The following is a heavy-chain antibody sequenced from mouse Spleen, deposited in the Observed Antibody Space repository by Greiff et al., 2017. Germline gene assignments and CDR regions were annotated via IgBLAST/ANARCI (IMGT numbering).Heavy chain of an antibody. D-gene: IGHD1-1*01. CDR1: GFTFSSYA. CDR2: ISSGGSYT. CDR3: ARQTTVVAPFDY. V-gene: IGHV5-9-1*01. J-gene: IGHJ2*01. Sequence: EVKLMESGGGLVKPGGSLKLSCAASGFTFSSYAMSWVRQTPEKRLEWVATISSGGSYTYYPDSVKGRFTISRDNAKNTLYLQMSSLRSEDTAMYYCARQTTVVAPFDYWRQGTTLTVSS.